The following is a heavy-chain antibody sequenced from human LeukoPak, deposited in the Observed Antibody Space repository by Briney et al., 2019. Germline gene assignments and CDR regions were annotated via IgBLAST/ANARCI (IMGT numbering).Heavy chain of an antibody. CDR3: ARGGGYSYNSVDY. V-gene: IGHV3-23*01. D-gene: IGHD5-18*01. Sequence: GGSLRLSCAASGFTFSSYGMSWVRQAPGKGLEWVSGISGSGGSTYYADSVKGRFTISRDNSKNTLYLQMNSLRAEDTAVYYCARGGGYSYNSVDYWGQGTLVTVSS. CDR2: ISGSGGST. J-gene: IGHJ4*02. CDR1: GFTFSSYG.